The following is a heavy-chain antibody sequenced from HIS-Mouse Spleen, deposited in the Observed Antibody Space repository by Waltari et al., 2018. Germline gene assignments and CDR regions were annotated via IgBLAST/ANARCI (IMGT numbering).Heavy chain of an antibody. Sequence: QVQLVQSGAEVKKPGASVKVSCKASGYTFTGYYMHWVRQAPGQGLEWMGWINPNSGGTNYAQKFKGRVTRTRDTSISTAYMELSRLRSDDTAVYYCARARTYYYDSSGYHDAFDIWGQGTMVTVSS. V-gene: IGHV1-2*02. CDR3: ARARTYYYDSSGYHDAFDI. D-gene: IGHD3-22*01. J-gene: IGHJ3*02. CDR1: GYTFTGYY. CDR2: INPNSGGT.